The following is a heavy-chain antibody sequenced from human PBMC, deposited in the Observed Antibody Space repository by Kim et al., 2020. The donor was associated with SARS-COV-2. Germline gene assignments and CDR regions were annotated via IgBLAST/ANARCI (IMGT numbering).Heavy chain of an antibody. CDR3: ASAAAVAPDN. CDR2: INPSGDSP. Sequence: ASVKVSCNASGYSFTKYYIHWVRQAPGQGLEWMGIINPSGDSPIYAQKFQGRVTMTRDTSTSTVYMEMSSLRSEDTAVYYCASAAAVAPDNWGQGTLVTVSS. V-gene: IGHV1-46*01. CDR1: GYSFTKYY. D-gene: IGHD6-13*01. J-gene: IGHJ4*02.